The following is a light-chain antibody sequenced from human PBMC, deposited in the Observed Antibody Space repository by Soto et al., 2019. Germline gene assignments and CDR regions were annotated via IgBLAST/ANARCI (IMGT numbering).Light chain of an antibody. J-gene: IGLJ2*01. CDR2: EVS. CDR1: SSDVGGYNY. Sequence: QSVLTQPASVSGSPGQSITISCTGTSSDVGGYNYVSWYQQHPGKAPKLMIYEVSNRPSGVSNRFSGSKSGNTASLTISGIQAEDEDDYYCASYTRRNTLEGVVFGGGTKVTVL. V-gene: IGLV2-14*01. CDR3: ASYTRRNTLEGVV.